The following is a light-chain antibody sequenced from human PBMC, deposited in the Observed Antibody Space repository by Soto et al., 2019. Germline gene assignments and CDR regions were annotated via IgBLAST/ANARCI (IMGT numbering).Light chain of an antibody. CDR2: DVT. Sequence: QSALTQPASVSGSPGQSITISCTGTSSDVGGFNYVSWYQQHPGKAPKLMIYDVTTRPSGVSNRFSGSKPGNKASLRISGLQADDEADYYCSSYTRSSTLGVFGGGTKLTVL. CDR1: SSDVGGFNY. CDR3: SSYTRSSTLGV. J-gene: IGLJ2*01. V-gene: IGLV2-14*03.